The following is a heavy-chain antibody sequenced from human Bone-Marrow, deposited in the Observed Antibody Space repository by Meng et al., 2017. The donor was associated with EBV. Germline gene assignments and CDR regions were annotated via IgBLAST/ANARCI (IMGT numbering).Heavy chain of an antibody. J-gene: IGHJ2*01. Sequence: EWRLLESGGGLIQPGGSLRLSCAPSGFTVIRNYMSWVRQAPGKGLEWVSVIYSGGSTYYADSVKGRFTISRDNSKNTLYLQMNSLRAEDTAVYYCARGPLNWYFDLWGRGTLVTVSS. CDR1: GFTVIRNY. CDR3: ARGPLNWYFDL. V-gene: IGHV3-53*01. CDR2: IYSGGST.